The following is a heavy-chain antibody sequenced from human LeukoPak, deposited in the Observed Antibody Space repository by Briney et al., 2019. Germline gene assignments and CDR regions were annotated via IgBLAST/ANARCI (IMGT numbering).Heavy chain of an antibody. Sequence: ASVKVSCKASGYTFTSYYMHWVRQAPGQGHGWMGIINPSGGSASYAQEFQGRVTMTRDTSTSTVYMELSSLRSEDTAVYYCARDYDFWSGYYNLDYWGQGTLVTVSS. CDR2: INPSGGSA. D-gene: IGHD3-3*01. CDR3: ARDYDFWSGYYNLDY. CDR1: GYTFTSYY. J-gene: IGHJ4*02. V-gene: IGHV1-46*01.